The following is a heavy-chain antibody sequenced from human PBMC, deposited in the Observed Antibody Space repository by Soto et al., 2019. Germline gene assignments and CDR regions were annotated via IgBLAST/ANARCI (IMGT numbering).Heavy chain of an antibody. Sequence: EVQLLDSGGGLVQPGGSLRLSCAASGFTFSNYAMTWVRQGPGKGLEWVSGISGSGGRSYYADSVKRRFTISRDNSKSTLYLPINSLRAEDTAVYYCAKAYFVWSSEQPYYFDYWGQGTLVTVSS. V-gene: IGHV3-23*01. J-gene: IGHJ4*02. CDR1: GFTFSNYA. D-gene: IGHD3-16*01. CDR2: ISGSGGRS. CDR3: AKAYFVWSSEQPYYFDY.